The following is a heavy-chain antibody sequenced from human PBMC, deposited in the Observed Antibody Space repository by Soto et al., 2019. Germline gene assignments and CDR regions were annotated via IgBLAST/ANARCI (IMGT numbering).Heavy chain of an antibody. J-gene: IGHJ4*02. Sequence: QVQLVQSGAEEKKPGASVKVSCKASGYTFTTYAMHWVRQAPGQRLEWMGWINAGNGNTKYSQKFQGRVTITRDTSASTAYMALSSLRSEVTAVYYCARAVAVPADFDYWGQGTLVTVSS. CDR1: GYTFTTYA. V-gene: IGHV1-3*05. CDR3: ARAVAVPADFDY. CDR2: INAGNGNT. D-gene: IGHD6-19*01.